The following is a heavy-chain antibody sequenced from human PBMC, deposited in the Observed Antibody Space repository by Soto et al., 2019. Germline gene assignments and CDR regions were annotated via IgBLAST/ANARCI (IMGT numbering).Heavy chain of an antibody. Sequence: EVQLVESGGGLVQPGGSLRLSCEAPGLTFSRSWMSWARQAPGKGLQWVANIKEDGSEEYYLDSVRGRFTISRDNAKNSLYLQMNSLTAEDTAVYYCARDLGYQTLVHWGQGTLVTVSS. D-gene: IGHD6-25*01. CDR3: ARDLGYQTLVH. J-gene: IGHJ4*02. V-gene: IGHV3-7*01. CDR1: GLTFSRSW. CDR2: IKEDGSEE.